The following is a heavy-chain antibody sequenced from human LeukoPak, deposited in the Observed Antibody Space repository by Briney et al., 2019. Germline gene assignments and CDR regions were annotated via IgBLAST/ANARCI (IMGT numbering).Heavy chain of an antibody. V-gene: IGHV3-23*01. D-gene: IGHD3-22*01. J-gene: IGHJ4*02. CDR2: ISGSGGST. CDR1: GFTFSSYA. CDR3: AKVPKFYYDSSGPEGD. Sequence: PGGSLRLSCAASGFTFSSYAMSWVRQAPGKGLEWVSAISGSGGSTYYADSVKGRFTISRDNSENTLYLQMNSLRAEDTAVYYCAKVPKFYYDSSGPEGDWGQGTLVTVSS.